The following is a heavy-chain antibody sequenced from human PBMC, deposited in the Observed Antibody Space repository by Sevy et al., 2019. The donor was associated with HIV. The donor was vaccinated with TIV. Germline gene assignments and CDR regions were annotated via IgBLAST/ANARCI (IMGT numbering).Heavy chain of an antibody. D-gene: IGHD3-3*01. J-gene: IGHJ4*02. CDR1: GFTFGDYA. CDR3: TRDRTSFTSFGVVIGFDY. Sequence: GGSLRLSCTASGFTFGDYAMSWVRQAPGKGLEWVGFIRSKAYGGKTEYAGSVKGRFTISRDDSKSIAYLQMNSLKTEDTAGYYCTRDRTSFTSFGVVIGFDYWGQGTLVTVSS. V-gene: IGHV3-49*04. CDR2: IRSKAYGGKT.